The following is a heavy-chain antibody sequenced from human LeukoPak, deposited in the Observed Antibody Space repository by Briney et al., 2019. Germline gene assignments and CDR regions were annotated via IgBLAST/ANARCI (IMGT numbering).Heavy chain of an antibody. CDR1: GFTFDEYA. Sequence: GGSLRLSCAAAGFTFDEYAMHWVRQAPGKGLEWVAGVSWNSDTIAYADSVKGRFTISRDNAENFVYLQMNSLRAEDTALYHCAKAYGLGSYYGPVDYWGQGTLVTVSS. CDR3: AKAYGLGSYYGPVDY. J-gene: IGHJ4*02. CDR2: VSWNSDTI. D-gene: IGHD3-10*01. V-gene: IGHV3-9*01.